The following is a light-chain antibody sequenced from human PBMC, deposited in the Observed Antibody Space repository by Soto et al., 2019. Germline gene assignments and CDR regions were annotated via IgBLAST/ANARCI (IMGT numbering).Light chain of an antibody. CDR2: GNN. Sequence: QPVLTQPPSVSGAPGQRVTISCTGSRSNIGAGYDVHWYQQVPGTAPKLVIYGNNNRPSGVPDRFSASNSGASASLAITGLRAEDEADYYCQSYDTNLSDVVFGGGTKLTVL. CDR3: QSYDTNLSDVV. CDR1: RSNIGAGYD. V-gene: IGLV1-40*01. J-gene: IGLJ2*01.